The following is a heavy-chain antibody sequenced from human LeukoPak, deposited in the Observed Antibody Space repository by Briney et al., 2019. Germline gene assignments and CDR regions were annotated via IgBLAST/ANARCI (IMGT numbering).Heavy chain of an antibody. V-gene: IGHV3-23*01. Sequence: PPGGSLRLSCAASGFTFSSYAMSWVRQAPGKGLEWVSAISGSGGSTYYADSVKGRFTISRDNSKNTLYLQMNSLRAEDTAVYYCARDRDRGASRCDYWGQGTLVTVSS. J-gene: IGHJ4*02. CDR2: ISGSGGST. CDR3: ARDRDRGASRCDY. CDR1: GFTFSSYA. D-gene: IGHD2-2*01.